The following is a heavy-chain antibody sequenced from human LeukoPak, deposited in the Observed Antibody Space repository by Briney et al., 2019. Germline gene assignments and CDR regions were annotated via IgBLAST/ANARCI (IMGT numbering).Heavy chain of an antibody. D-gene: IGHD3-3*01. Sequence: GGSLRLSCAASGFIFSAYIMDWVRQAPGKGLEWIARIRKKKGRYTTEYAASVKGRFVVSRDDSKDSMFLQMNSLETEDTAVHYCTRGGGGGDYTAFDIWGQGTMVTVSS. CDR1: GFIFSAYI. V-gene: IGHV3-72*01. CDR3: TRGGGGGDYTAFDI. CDR2: IRKKKGRYTT. J-gene: IGHJ3*02.